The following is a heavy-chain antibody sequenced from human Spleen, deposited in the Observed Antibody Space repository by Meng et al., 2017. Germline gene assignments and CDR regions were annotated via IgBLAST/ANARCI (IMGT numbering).Heavy chain of an antibody. V-gene: IGHV1-2*07. CDR2: VKPNNGGT. Sequence: ASVKVSCKASGYNFIAYWVYWVRQAPGQGLEWIGWVKPNNGGTKYAHKFMGRVTVTRDTSTTTVYMEMSSLTYDDTAVYYCARTRDDSGSYLTYWGQGTLVTVSS. CDR3: ARTRDDSGSYLTY. CDR1: GYNFIAYW. J-gene: IGHJ4*02. D-gene: IGHD3-10*01.